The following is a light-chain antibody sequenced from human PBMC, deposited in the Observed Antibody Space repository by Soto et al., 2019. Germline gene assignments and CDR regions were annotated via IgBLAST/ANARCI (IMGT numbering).Light chain of an antibody. CDR2: KAS. V-gene: IGKV1-5*03. Sequence: DIQMTQSPSTLSASVGDRVTITCRASQSISTSLAWYQQKPGKARKVLIYKASSLESGVPSRFRGSGSGTEFTLTISSLQPDDFATYYCQHCDSYWTFGQGTKVEIK. CDR1: QSISTS. CDR3: QHCDSYWT. J-gene: IGKJ1*01.